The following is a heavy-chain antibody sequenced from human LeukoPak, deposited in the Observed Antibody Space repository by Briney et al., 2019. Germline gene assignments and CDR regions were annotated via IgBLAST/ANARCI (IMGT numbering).Heavy chain of an antibody. V-gene: IGHV4-39*01. CDR1: GGSISSSSYY. CDR3: ARSSGYSSSGGLNWFDT. Sequence: KPSETLSPTCTVSGGSISSSSYYWGWIRQPPGKGLEWIGSIYYSGSTYYNPSLKSRVTISVDTSKNQFSLKLSSVTAADTAVYYCARSSGYSSSGGLNWFDTWGQGTLVTVSS. CDR2: IYYSGST. J-gene: IGHJ5*02. D-gene: IGHD6-13*01.